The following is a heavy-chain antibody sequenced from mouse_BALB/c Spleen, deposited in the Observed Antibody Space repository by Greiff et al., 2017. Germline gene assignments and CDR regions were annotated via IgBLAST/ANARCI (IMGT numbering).Heavy chain of an antibody. CDR2: INPSTGYT. D-gene: IGHD2-14*01. J-gene: IGHJ1*01. CDR1: GYTFTSYW. Sequence: QVHVKQSGAELAKPGASVKMSCKASGYTFTSYWMHWVKQRPGQGLEWIGYINPSTGYTEYNQKFKDKATLTADKSSSTAYMQLSSLTSEDSAVYYCARGVRWYFDVWGAGTTVTVSS. V-gene: IGHV1-7*01. CDR3: ARGVRWYFDV.